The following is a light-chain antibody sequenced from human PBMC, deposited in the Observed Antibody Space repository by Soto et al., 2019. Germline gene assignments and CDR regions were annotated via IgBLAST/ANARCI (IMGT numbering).Light chain of an antibody. CDR1: QSIVTY. CDR3: QQSYSTPPWT. Sequence: DIQMTQSPSSLSASVGDRVTITCRASQSIVTYLNWYLQKPGKAPKLLIYAASNLQSGVPSRFSGSGSGTDVTLTIISLQPEDFATYFCQQSYSTPPWTFGQGTKGEIK. V-gene: IGKV1-39*01. CDR2: AAS. J-gene: IGKJ1*01.